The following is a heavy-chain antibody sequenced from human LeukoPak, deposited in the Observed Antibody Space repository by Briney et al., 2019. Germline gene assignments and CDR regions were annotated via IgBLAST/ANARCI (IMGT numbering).Heavy chain of an antibody. V-gene: IGHV5-51*01. CDR3: ARAPTSVSNPYFFDS. D-gene: IGHD4-17*01. J-gene: IGHJ4*02. CDR1: GYNFATYW. CDR2: FYPGDSDT. Sequence: GESLTISCQGSGYNFATYWIGWVRQMLGKGLEWMGIFYPGDSDTRYSPSFRGQVTLSFDKSIRTAYLHWSSLKASDTAIYYCARAPTSVSNPYFFDSWGQGTLVTVSS.